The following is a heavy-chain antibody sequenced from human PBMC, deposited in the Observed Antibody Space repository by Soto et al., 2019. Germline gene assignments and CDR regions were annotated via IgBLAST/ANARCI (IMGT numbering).Heavy chain of an antibody. CDR3: ARMKVDSYQFYYAMDV. D-gene: IGHD3-9*01. V-gene: IGHV2-26*01. CDR1: GFSLTTGKMG. Sequence: SGPTLVNPTAPLTLTCTVSGFSLTTGKMGVSWIRQPPGKALEWLAHIFSDNERSYSTSLQGRLTISKDTSGSQVVLSMTNVDPVYTATYYCARMKVDSYQFYYAMDVWGQGTTVTVSS. J-gene: IGHJ6*02. CDR2: IFSDNER.